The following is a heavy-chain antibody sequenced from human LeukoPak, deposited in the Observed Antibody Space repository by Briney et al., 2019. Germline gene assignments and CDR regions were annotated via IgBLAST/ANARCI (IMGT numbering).Heavy chain of an antibody. V-gene: IGHV3-30-3*01. Sequence: GGSLRLSCAASGFTFSSYAMHWVRQAPGKGLEWVAVISYDGSNKYYADSVKGRFTISSDNSKNTLYLQMNSLRAEDTAVYYCARDGGLDSSGPFDYWGQGTLVTVSS. D-gene: IGHD3-22*01. CDR3: ARDGGLDSSGPFDY. CDR1: GFTFSSYA. CDR2: ISYDGSNK. J-gene: IGHJ4*02.